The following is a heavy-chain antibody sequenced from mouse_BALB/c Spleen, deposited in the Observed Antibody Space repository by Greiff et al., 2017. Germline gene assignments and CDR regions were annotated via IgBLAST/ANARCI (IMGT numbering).Heavy chain of an antibody. D-gene: IGHD4-1*01. V-gene: IGHV5-9-4*01. CDR1: GFTFSSYA. CDR2: ISSGGSYT. J-gene: IGHJ4*01. Sequence: DVKLVESGGGLVKPGGSLKLSCAASGFTFSSYAMSWVRQSPEKRLEWVAEISSGGSYTYYPDTVTGRFTISRDNAKNTLYLEMSSLRSEDTAMYYCARELGPYAMDYWGQGTSVTVSS. CDR3: ARELGPYAMDY.